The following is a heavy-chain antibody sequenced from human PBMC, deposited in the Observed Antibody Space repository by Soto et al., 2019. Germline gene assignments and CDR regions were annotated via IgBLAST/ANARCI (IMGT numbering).Heavy chain of an antibody. D-gene: IGHD2-8*01. CDR1: GDSFTNYA. CDR3: GRYCTNTKCRGGYYLDL. CDR2: IILAFGTP. V-gene: IGHV1-69*06. J-gene: IGHJ5*02. Sequence: QVLLVQSGAEMKQPGSSVSVSCKASGDSFTNYAFTWVRQAPGQGPEWLGGIILAFGTPHYSQRFQGRLTITADKSSSTVYMELGSLRLDDTAVYYCGRYCTNTKCRGGYYLDLWGQGTLLTVSS.